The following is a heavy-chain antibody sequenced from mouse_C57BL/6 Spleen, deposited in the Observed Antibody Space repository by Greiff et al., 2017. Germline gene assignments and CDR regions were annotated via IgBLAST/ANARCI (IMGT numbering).Heavy chain of an antibody. D-gene: IGHD1-1*02. V-gene: IGHV1-15*01. J-gene: IGHJ2*01. CDR2: IDPETGGT. Sequence: QVQLQQSGAELVRPGASVTLSCKASGYTITDYEMHWVKQTPVHGLEWIGAIDPETGGTAYNQKFKGQAILTADKSSSTAYMELRSLTSEDSAVYYCTRGGAFDYWGQGTTLTGSS. CDR1: GYTITDYE. CDR3: TRGGAFDY.